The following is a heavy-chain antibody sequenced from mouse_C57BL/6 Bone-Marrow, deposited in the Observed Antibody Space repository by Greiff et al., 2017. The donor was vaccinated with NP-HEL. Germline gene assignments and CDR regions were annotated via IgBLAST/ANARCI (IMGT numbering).Heavy chain of an antibody. Sequence: VQLQQPGAELVMPGASVKLSCKASGYTFTSYWMHWVKQRPGQGLEWIGEIDPSDSYPNYNQKFKGKSTLTVDKSSSTAYMQVSSLESGDSAVYYCARVTTVVPYFDYWGQGTTLTVSS. CDR3: ARVTTVVPYFDY. CDR2: IDPSDSYP. D-gene: IGHD1-1*01. V-gene: IGHV1-69*01. CDR1: GYTFTSYW. J-gene: IGHJ2*01.